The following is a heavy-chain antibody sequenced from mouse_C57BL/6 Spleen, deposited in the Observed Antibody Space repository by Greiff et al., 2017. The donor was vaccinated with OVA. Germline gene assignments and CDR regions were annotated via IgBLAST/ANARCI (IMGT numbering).Heavy chain of an antibody. D-gene: IGHD2-1*01. Sequence: VQLQQSGPGLVKPSQSLSLTCSVTGYSITSGYYWNWIRQFPGNKLEWMGYISYDGSNNYNPSLKNRISITRDTSKNQFFLKLNSVTTEDTATYYCARDHYGNYVRAMDYWGQGTSVTVSS. V-gene: IGHV3-6*01. J-gene: IGHJ4*01. CDR1: GYSITSGYY. CDR2: ISYDGSN. CDR3: ARDHYGNYVRAMDY.